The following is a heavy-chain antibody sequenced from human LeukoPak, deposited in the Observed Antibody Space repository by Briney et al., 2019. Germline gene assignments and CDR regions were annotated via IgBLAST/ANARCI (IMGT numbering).Heavy chain of an antibody. D-gene: IGHD3-9*01. Sequence: SETLSLTCTVSGGSISSYYWSWLRQPAGKGLEWIGRIYTSGSTNYNPSLKSRVTMAVDTSKNQFSLKLSSVTAADTAVYYCARVQELRYFDWGDAFDIWGQGTMVTVSS. V-gene: IGHV4-4*07. CDR1: GGSISSYY. J-gene: IGHJ3*02. CDR2: IYTSGST. CDR3: ARVQELRYFDWGDAFDI.